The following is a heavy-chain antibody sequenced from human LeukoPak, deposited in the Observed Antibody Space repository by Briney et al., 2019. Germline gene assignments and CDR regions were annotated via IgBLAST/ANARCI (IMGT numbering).Heavy chain of an antibody. CDR1: GGTFTSYA. V-gene: IGHV1-69*13. CDR3: ARKLRLGGNWFDP. CDR2: IIPISGTT. D-gene: IGHD1-26*01. J-gene: IGHJ5*02. Sequence: SVKVSCKTSGGTFTSYAITWVRQAPGQGLKWMGKIIPISGTTNYAQKFQGRVTFTADESTSTSYMELSSLRSEVTALYYCARKLRLGGNWFDPWGQGALVTVSS.